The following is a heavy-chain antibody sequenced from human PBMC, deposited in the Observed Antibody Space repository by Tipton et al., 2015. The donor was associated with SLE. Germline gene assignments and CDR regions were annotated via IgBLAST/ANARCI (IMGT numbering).Heavy chain of an antibody. J-gene: IGHJ4*02. CDR3: ASPYGSGSYHDY. CDR2: INHSGST. V-gene: IGHV4-39*07. D-gene: IGHD3-10*01. Sequence: TLSLTCTVSGGSISSSSYYWSWIRQPPGKGLEWIGEINHSGSTNYNPSLKSRVTISVDTSKNQFSLKLSSVTAADTAVYYCASPYGSGSYHDYWGQGTLVTVSS. CDR1: GGSISSSSYY.